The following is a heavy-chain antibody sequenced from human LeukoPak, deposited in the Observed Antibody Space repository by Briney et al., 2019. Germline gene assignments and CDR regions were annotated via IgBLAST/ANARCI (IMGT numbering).Heavy chain of an antibody. CDR1: GFSFSSFG. Sequence: GGSLRLSCAVSGFSFSSFGMSWVRQAPGKGLERVSSISGSGGSTYYTDSVKGRFTISRDNSKNTLYLQMNSLRAEDTAVYYCARANDLIDYWGQGTLVTVSS. J-gene: IGHJ4*02. CDR2: ISGSGGST. V-gene: IGHV3-23*01. CDR3: ARANDLIDY.